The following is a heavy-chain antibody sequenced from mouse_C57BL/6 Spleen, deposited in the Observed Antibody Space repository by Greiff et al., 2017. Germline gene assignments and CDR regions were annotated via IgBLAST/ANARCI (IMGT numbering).Heavy chain of an antibody. D-gene: IGHD3-2*02. J-gene: IGHJ4*01. V-gene: IGHV3-6*01. Sequence: EVQLQQSGPGLVKPSQSLSLSCSVTGYSITSGYYWNWIRQFPGNKLEWMGYISYDGSNNYNPSLKNRISITRDTSKNQFFLKLNSVTTEDTATYYCAKTAQATMDYWGQGTSVTVSS. CDR3: AKTAQATMDY. CDR2: ISYDGSN. CDR1: GYSITSGYY.